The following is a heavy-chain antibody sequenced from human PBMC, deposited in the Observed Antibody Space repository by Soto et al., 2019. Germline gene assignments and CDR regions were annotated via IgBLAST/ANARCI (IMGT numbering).Heavy chain of an antibody. CDR2: ISYDGSNK. CDR1: GFTFSSYG. CDR3: AKSDYDSSFDY. J-gene: IGHJ4*02. D-gene: IGHD3-22*01. Sequence: QVQLVESGGGVVQPGRSLRLSCAASGFTFSSYGMHWVRQAPGKGLEWVAVISYDGSNKYYADSVKGRFTISRDNSKNTLYLQMNRLRAEDTAVYYCAKSDYDSSFDYWGQGTLVTVSS. V-gene: IGHV3-30*18.